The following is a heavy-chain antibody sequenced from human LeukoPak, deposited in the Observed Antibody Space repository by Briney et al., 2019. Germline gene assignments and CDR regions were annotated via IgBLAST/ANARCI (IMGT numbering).Heavy chain of an antibody. J-gene: IGHJ3*02. Sequence: SETLSLTCTVSGYSISSGYYWGWIRQPPGKGLEWIGSIYHSGSTYYNPSLKSRVTISVDTSKNQFSLKVRSVTAADTAVYYCAREGVLGATFWSRDAFDIWGQGTMVTVSS. V-gene: IGHV4-38-2*02. D-gene: IGHD1-26*01. CDR2: IYHSGST. CDR1: GYSISSGYY. CDR3: AREGVLGATFWSRDAFDI.